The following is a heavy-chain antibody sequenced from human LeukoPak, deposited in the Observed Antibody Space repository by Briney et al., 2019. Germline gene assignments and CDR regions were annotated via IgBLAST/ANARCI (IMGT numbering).Heavy chain of an antibody. CDR1: GSIFNNYW. Sequence: PGASLKISCEGAGSIFNNYWIGWRRPLPGKRLERLGINYPGDSDTRYSPSFQGQITISAAKSISTAYLQWSRLKASDSAMYYCARPRYCSSWYMFVYWGERTLVTVSS. V-gene: IGHV5-51*01. D-gene: IGHD6-13*01. CDR3: ARPRYCSSWYMFVY. J-gene: IGHJ4*02. CDR2: NYPGDSDT.